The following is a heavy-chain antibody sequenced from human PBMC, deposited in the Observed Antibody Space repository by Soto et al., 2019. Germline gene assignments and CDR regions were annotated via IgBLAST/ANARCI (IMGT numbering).Heavy chain of an antibody. J-gene: IGHJ6*02. V-gene: IGHV3-21*01. CDR3: GSTPRDGFNKDCYYYGMYV. CDR2: ISSSSSYI. Sequence: EVQLVESGGGLVKPGGSLRLSCAASGFTFSSYNMNWVRQAPGKGLEWVSSISSSSSYIYYADSVKGRFTISRDNATNSPYLPMNGLRSEDRSVYDCGSTPRDGFNKDCYYYGMYVGVQGTTVTVSS. D-gene: IGHD2-21*02. CDR1: GFTFSSYN.